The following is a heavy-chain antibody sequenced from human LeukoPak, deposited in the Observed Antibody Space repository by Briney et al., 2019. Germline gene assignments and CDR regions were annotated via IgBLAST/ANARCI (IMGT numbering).Heavy chain of an antibody. CDR1: GGSISSYY. Sequence: SETLSLTCTVSGGSISSYYWSWIRQPPGKGLEWIGYIYYSGSTNYNPSLKSRVTISVDTSKNQFSLKLSSVTAADTAIYYCARVDYDSGSYSFFDCWGQGTLVTVSS. J-gene: IGHJ4*02. CDR2: IYYSGST. D-gene: IGHD3-10*01. CDR3: ARVDYDSGSYSFFDC. V-gene: IGHV4-59*01.